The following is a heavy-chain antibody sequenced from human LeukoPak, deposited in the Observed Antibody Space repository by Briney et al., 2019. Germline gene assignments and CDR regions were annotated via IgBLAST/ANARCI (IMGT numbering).Heavy chain of an antibody. D-gene: IGHD2-2*01. CDR3: AREKVRQSGMDV. Sequence: ASVKVSCKASGYTFTGYYMHWVRQAPGQGLEWMGRINPNSGGTNYAQKFQGRVTMTRDTSISTAYMELSRLRSNDTAVYYCAREKVRQSGMDVWGQGTTVTVSS. V-gene: IGHV1-2*06. CDR2: INPNSGGT. CDR1: GYTFTGYY. J-gene: IGHJ6*02.